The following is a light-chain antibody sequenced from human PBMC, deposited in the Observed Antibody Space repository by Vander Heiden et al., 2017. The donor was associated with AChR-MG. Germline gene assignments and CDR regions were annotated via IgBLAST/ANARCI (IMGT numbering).Light chain of an antibody. V-gene: IGKV1-9*01. CDR1: QGISSY. J-gene: IGKJ5*01. CDR2: AAS. CDR3: QQLNSYPRT. Sequence: TQLTQSPSSLSASVGDRVTITCRASQGISSYLAWYQQKPGKAPKLLIYAASALQSGVPSRFSGSGSGTDFTLTISSQQPEDFATYYCQQLNSYPRTFGQGTRLEIK.